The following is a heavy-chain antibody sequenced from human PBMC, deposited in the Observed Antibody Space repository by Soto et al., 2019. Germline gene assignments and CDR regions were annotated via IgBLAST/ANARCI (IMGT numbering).Heavy chain of an antibody. CDR1: GFTFTSSA. J-gene: IGHJ6*02. CDR3: AAGVPRITIFGVVMPYYYYYGMDV. D-gene: IGHD3-3*01. Sequence: SVKVSCKASGFTFTSSAVQWVRQARGQRLEWIGWIVVGSGNTNYAQKFQERVTITRDMSTSTAYMELSSLRSEDTAVYYCAAGVPRITIFGVVMPYYYYYGMDVWGQGTTVTVSS. V-gene: IGHV1-58*01. CDR2: IVVGSGNT.